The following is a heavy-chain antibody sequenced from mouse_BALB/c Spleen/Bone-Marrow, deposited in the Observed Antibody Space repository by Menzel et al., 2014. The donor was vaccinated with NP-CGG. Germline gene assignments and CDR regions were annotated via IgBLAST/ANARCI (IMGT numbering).Heavy chain of an antibody. D-gene: IGHD2-14*01. Sequence: EVKLVESGAELVRPGALVKLSCKASGFNIKDYYMHWVEQRPEQGLEWIGWIDPENGNTIYDPKFQGKASITADTSSNTAYLQLSSLTSEDTAVYYCVAYYRYKYYFDYWGQGTTLTVSS. J-gene: IGHJ2*01. CDR2: IDPENGNT. CDR3: VAYYRYKYYFDY. CDR1: GFNIKDYY. V-gene: IGHV14-1*02.